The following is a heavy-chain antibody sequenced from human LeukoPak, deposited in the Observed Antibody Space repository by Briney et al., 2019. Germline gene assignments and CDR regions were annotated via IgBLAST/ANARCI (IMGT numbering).Heavy chain of an antibody. CDR2: INPNSGVA. D-gene: IGHD4-17*01. V-gene: IGHV1-2*02. CDR3: ARALTTVTPDY. CDR1: RYTLTAWY. J-gene: IGHJ4*02. Sequence: ASVKVSCKASRYTLTAWYMHWVRQAPGQGLEWMGWINPNSGVANFAQKFQGRVTMTRDTSLSTAYMELSSLRTDDTAVYSCARALTTVTPDYWGQGTLVTVSS.